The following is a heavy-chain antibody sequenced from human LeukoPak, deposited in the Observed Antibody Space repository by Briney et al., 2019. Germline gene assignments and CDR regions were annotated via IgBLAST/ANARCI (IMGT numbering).Heavy chain of an antibody. Sequence: PSETLSLTCVVSGGSISYHCWSWIRKPAGKGLEWIGRVCPSGTTNYSPSLRSRVTMSLETPQNQISLKMTSVTAADTAVYYCARGWSCGDYCWSDPWGQGVLVTVSS. V-gene: IGHV4-4*07. J-gene: IGHJ5*02. CDR3: ARGWSCGDYCWSDP. CDR2: VCPSGTT. CDR1: GGSISYHC. D-gene: IGHD4-17*01.